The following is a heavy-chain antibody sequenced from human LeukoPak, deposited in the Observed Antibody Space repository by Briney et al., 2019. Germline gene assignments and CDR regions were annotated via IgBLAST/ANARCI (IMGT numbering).Heavy chain of an antibody. D-gene: IGHD3-22*01. J-gene: IGHJ5*02. CDR2: ISYDGSNK. V-gene: IGHV3-30-3*01. CDR3: ARVFPSTITYYYDSSGPLGFVP. Sequence: PGGSLRLSCAASGFTFSSYAMHWVRQAPGKGLEWVAVISYDGSNKYYADSVKGRFTISRDNSKNTLYLQMNSLRAEDTAVYYCARVFPSTITYYYDSSGPLGFVPWGQGTLVTVSS. CDR1: GFTFSSYA.